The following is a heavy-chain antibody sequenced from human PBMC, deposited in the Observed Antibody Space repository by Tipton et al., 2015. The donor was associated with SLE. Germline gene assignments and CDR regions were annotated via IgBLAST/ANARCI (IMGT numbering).Heavy chain of an antibody. Sequence: TLSLTCAVSGYSISSGYYLGWFRQPPGKGLAWMGSIYHSGSTHYNPPLKSRVTISVDTSKNQFSLKLSSVTAADTDGYYCVRVPGTGLDYWGQGTLVTVSS. CDR3: VRVPGTGLDY. J-gene: IGHJ4*02. CDR2: IYHSGST. V-gene: IGHV4-38-2*01. CDR1: GYSISSGYY. D-gene: IGHD2-2*01.